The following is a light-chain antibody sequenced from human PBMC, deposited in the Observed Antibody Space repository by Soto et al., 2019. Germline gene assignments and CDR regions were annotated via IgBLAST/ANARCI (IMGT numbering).Light chain of an antibody. V-gene: IGKV1-33*01. Sequence: DIQMTQSPSSLSASVGDRVTITCQASQGINHYLNWYQQKPGKAPKLLIYDSSNLKTGVPSRFSGSASDTDFTLTITSLQPDDVPTHCCQHYDYVPLSFGGGSKVEIK. CDR3: QHYDYVPLS. CDR1: QGINHY. CDR2: DSS. J-gene: IGKJ4*01.